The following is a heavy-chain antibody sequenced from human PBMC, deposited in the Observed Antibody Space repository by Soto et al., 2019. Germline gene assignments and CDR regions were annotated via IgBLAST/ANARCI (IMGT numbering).Heavy chain of an antibody. D-gene: IGHD5-12*01. CDR3: ARQRGYSGYGGDYVDD. V-gene: IGHV4-39*01. J-gene: IGHJ4*02. CDR1: GGSIRSSSYY. Sequence: SGTLSLTCTVSGGSIRSSSYYWGWIRQPPGKGLGWIGSIYYSGSTYYNPSLKSRGTISVDTSKNQFSLKLSSVTAADKAVYYFARQRGYSGYGGDYVDDWGQGTLVTV. CDR2: IYYSGST.